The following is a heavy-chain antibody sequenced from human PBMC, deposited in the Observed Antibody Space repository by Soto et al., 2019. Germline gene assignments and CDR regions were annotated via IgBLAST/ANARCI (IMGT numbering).Heavy chain of an antibody. Sequence: PGGSLRLSCAASGFTFSSYAMHWVRQAPGKGLEWVAVISYDGSNKYYADSVKGRFTISRDNSKNTLYLQMNSLRAEDTAVYYCARDTDGSSGYYSKYNWFDPWGQGTLVTVSS. D-gene: IGHD3-22*01. CDR3: ARDTDGSSGYYSKYNWFDP. V-gene: IGHV3-30-3*01. CDR2: ISYDGSNK. CDR1: GFTFSSYA. J-gene: IGHJ5*02.